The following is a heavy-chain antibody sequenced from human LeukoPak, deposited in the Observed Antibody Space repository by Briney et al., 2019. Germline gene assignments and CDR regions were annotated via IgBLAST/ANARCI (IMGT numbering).Heavy chain of an antibody. D-gene: IGHD6-19*01. J-gene: IGHJ4*02. CDR3: AKGGIAVAGEIDY. CDR1: GFTSDDYA. V-gene: IGHV3-9*02. CDR2: ISWNSGSI. Sequence: PGGSLRLSCAAPGFTSDDYAMHWVRQAPGKGLEWVSGISWNSGSIGYADSVKGRFTISRDNAKNSLYLQMNSLRAEDMALYYCAKGGIAVAGEIDYWGQGTLVTVSS.